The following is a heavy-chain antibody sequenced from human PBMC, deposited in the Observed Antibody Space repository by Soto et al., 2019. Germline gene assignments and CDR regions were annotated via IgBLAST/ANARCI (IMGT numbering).Heavy chain of an antibody. Sequence: GGSLRLSCAASGFTFSNAWMNWIRQAPGKGLEWVGRIKSKTDGGTTDYAAPVKGRFTISRDDSKNTLYLQMNSLKTEDTAVYYCTTHTLYYDFWSGNPRPSYYYYGMDVWGQGTTVTVSS. CDR3: TTHTLYYDFWSGNPRPSYYYYGMDV. CDR2: IKSKTDGGTT. D-gene: IGHD3-3*01. J-gene: IGHJ6*02. V-gene: IGHV3-15*07. CDR1: GFTFSNAW.